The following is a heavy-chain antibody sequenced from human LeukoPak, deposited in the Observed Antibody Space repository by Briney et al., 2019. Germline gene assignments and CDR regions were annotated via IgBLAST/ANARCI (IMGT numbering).Heavy chain of an antibody. V-gene: IGHV1-69*06. CDR2: IIPIFGTT. CDR3: ATSRDGYNSVYYYMDV. J-gene: IGHJ6*03. CDR1: GGTFSSYA. Sequence: ASVKVSCKASGGTFSSYATSWVRQAPGQGLEWMGGIIPIFGTTNYAQKLQDRVTITADKSTSTAYMELSSLRSEDTAVYYCATSRDGYNSVYYYMDVWGKGTTVTVSS. D-gene: IGHD5-24*01.